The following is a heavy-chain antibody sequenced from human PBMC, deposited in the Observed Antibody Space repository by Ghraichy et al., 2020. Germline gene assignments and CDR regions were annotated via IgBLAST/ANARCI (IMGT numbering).Heavy chain of an antibody. CDR1: GGSISSYY. J-gene: IGHJ2*01. CDR3: ARDSVGRMATIGESWYFDL. V-gene: IGHV4-59*01. D-gene: IGHD5-24*01. Sequence: SQTLSLTCTVSGGSISSYYWSWIRQPPGKGLEWIGYIYYSGSTNYNPSLKSRVTISVDTSKNQFSLKLSSVTAADTAVYYCARDSVGRMATIGESWYFDLWGRGTLVTVSS. CDR2: IYYSGST.